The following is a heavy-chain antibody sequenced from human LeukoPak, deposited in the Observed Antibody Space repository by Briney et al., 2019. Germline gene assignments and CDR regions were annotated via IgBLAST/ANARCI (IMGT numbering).Heavy chain of an antibody. V-gene: IGHV4-59*01. CDR2: IYYSGST. CDR1: GGSISSYY. Sequence: KSSETLSLTCTVPGGSISSYYWSWIRQPPGKGLEWIGYIYYSGSTNYNPSLKSGVTISLDTSKNQFSLKLSSVTAADTAVYYCARASSGWYKSDYWGQGTLVTVSS. J-gene: IGHJ4*02. CDR3: ARASSGWYKSDY. D-gene: IGHD6-19*01.